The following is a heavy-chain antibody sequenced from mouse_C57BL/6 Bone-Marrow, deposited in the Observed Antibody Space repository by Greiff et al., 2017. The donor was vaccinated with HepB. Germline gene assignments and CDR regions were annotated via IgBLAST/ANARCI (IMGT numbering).Heavy chain of an antibody. CDR3: ARSIGLYYGNLGDFDY. J-gene: IGHJ2*01. CDR1: GYTFTSYW. Sequence: QVQLQQSGAELVKPGASVKLPCKASGYTFTSYWMHWVKQRPGRGLEWIGRIDPNSGGTKYNEKFKSKATLTVDKPSSTAYMQLSSLTSEDSAVYYCARSIGLYYGNLGDFDYWGQGTTLTVSS. V-gene: IGHV1-72*01. CDR2: IDPNSGGT. D-gene: IGHD2-1*01.